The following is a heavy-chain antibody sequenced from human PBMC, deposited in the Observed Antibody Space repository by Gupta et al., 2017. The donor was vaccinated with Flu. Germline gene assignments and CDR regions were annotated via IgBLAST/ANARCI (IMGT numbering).Heavy chain of an antibody. V-gene: IGHV4-39*01. CDR3: ARITVSRYYFDY. D-gene: IGHD4-17*01. CDR1: GGSISSSSYY. CDR2: IYYSGST. J-gene: IGHJ4*02. Sequence: QLQLQESGPGLVKPSETLSLTCTVSGGSISSSSYYWGWIRQPPGKGLEWIGSIYYSGSTYYNPSLKSRVTISVDTSKNQFSLKLSSVTAADTAVYYCARITVSRYYFDYWGQGTLVTVSS.